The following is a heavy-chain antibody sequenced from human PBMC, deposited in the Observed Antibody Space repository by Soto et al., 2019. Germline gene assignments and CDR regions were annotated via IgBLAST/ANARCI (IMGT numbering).Heavy chain of an antibody. CDR3: ARRVYGDPHFDY. D-gene: IGHD4-17*01. V-gene: IGHV4-59*08. Sequence: SETLSLTCTVSGGSISSYYWSWIRQPPGKGLEWIGYIYYSGSTNYNPSLKSRVTISVDTSKNQFSLKLSSVTAADTAVYYCARRVYGDPHFDYWGQGTLVTVSS. CDR1: GGSISSYY. CDR2: IYYSGST. J-gene: IGHJ4*02.